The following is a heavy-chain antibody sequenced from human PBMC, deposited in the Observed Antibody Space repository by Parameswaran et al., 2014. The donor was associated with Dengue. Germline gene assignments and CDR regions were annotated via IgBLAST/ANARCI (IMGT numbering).Heavy chain of an antibody. CDR2: IYYSGST. D-gene: IGHD6-19*01. V-gene: IGHV4-31*02. CDR3: ARGYNSGWSDWFDP. Sequence: PGKGLEWIGYIYYSGSTYCNPSLKSRVTISVDTSKNQFSLEMSSVTAADTAVYYCARGYNSGWSDWFDPWGQGTLVTVSS. J-gene: IGHJ5*02.